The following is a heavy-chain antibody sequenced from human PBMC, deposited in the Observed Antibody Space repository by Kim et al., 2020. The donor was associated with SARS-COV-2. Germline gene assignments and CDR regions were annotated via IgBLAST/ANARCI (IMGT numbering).Heavy chain of an antibody. J-gene: IGHJ5*02. CDR1: GYTFTSYG. CDR3: ARDPFGWLVQEPWFDP. V-gene: IGHV1-18*01. D-gene: IGHD6-19*01. CDR2: ISAYNGNT. Sequence: ASVKVSCKASGYTFTSYGISWVRQAPGQGLEWMGWISAYNGNTNYAQKLQGRVTMTTDTSTSTAYMELRSLRSDDTAVYYCARDPFGWLVQEPWFDPWGQGTLVTVSS.